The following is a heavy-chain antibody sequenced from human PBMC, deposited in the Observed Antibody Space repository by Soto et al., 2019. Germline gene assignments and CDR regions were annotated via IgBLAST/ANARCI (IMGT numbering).Heavy chain of an antibody. CDR1: GYTFTSHG. Sequence: QVQLVQSGAEVKKPGASVKVSCKASGYTFTSHGIGWVRQAPGQGLEWMGWISAYNGDTNYAQKLQGRVTVTTDTSTSTAYMELRSLRSEDTAVYYCARMVRGSNIDYYHYMDVWGKGTTVTVSS. J-gene: IGHJ6*03. CDR2: ISAYNGDT. CDR3: ARMVRGSNIDYYHYMDV. V-gene: IGHV1-18*01. D-gene: IGHD3-10*01.